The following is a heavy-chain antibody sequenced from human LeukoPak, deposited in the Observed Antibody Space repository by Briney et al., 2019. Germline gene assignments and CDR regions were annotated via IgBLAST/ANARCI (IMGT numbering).Heavy chain of an antibody. V-gene: IGHV3-53*01. J-gene: IGHJ4*02. CDR1: GFTVRSNY. Sequence: GGSLRLSCAASGFTVRSNYMSWVRRAPGKGLEWVSLIYNDDTTYYADSVKGRFTISGDNYKNTLYLQMNSLTADDTAVYYCARDYRWGQGTLVTVSS. D-gene: IGHD1-14*01. CDR3: ARDYR. CDR2: IYNDDTT.